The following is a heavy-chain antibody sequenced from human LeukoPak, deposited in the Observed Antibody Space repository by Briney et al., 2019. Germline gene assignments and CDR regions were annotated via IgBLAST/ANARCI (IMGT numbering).Heavy chain of an antibody. V-gene: IGHV3-48*03. J-gene: IGHJ4*02. Sequence: GGSLRLSCAASGFTFSSYEMNWVRQAPGKGLEWVSYISSSGSTIYYADSVKGRFTIPRDNAKNSLYLQMNSLRAEDTAVYYCVRGRYNYGYIFDYWGQGTLVTVSS. CDR3: VRGRYNYGYIFDY. D-gene: IGHD5-18*01. CDR2: ISSSGSTI. CDR1: GFTFSSYE.